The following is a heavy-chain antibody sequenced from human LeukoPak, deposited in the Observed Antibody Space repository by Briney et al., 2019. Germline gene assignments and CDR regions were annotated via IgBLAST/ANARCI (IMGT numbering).Heavy chain of an antibody. CDR3: ARDQGRCSYGYWFDP. Sequence: SETLSLTCTVSGGSISSSSYYWGWIRQPPGKGLEWIGSIYYSGSTYYNPSLKSRVTISVDTSKNQFSLKLSSVTAADTAVYYCARDQGRCSYGYWFDPWGQGTLVTVSS. V-gene: IGHV4-39*02. CDR1: GGSISSSSYY. CDR2: IYYSGST. D-gene: IGHD5-18*01. J-gene: IGHJ5*02.